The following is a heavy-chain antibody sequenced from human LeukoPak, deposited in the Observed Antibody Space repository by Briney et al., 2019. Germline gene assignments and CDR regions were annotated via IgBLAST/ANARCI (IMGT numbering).Heavy chain of an antibody. CDR1: GFTFSSYS. D-gene: IGHD6-13*01. J-gene: IGHJ5*02. CDR3: AKGRGSSWYEDWFDP. Sequence: PGGSLRLSCAASGFTFSSYSMNWVRQAPGKGLEWVSSISSSSSYIYYADSMKGRFTISRYNAKNSLYLQMNSLRAEDTAVYYCAKGRGSSWYEDWFDPWGQGTLVTVSS. CDR2: ISSSSSYI. V-gene: IGHV3-21*01.